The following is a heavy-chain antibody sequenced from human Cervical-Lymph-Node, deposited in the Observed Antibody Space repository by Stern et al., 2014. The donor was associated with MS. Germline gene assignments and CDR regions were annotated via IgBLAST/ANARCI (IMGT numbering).Heavy chain of an antibody. CDR1: GFTFSSYS. CDR2: ISANGRYT. Sequence: EVQLVESGGGLVKPGGSLRLSCAASGFTFSSYSMNWVRQAPGKGLEWVSSISANGRYTFYADSVKGRFTISRDNANNSLFLQMSSLRAEDTAIYYCAASPYYDRHFDDWGQGTLVTVSS. J-gene: IGHJ4*02. D-gene: IGHD3-22*01. V-gene: IGHV3-21*01. CDR3: AASPYYDRHFDD.